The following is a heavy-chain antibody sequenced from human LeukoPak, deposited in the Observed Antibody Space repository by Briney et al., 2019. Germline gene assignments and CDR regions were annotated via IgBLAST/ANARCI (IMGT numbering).Heavy chain of an antibody. D-gene: IGHD1-26*01. V-gene: IGHV4-61*02. J-gene: IGHJ6*02. CDR1: GGSISSGSYY. CDR2: IYTSGST. Sequence: PSETLSLTCTVSGGSISSGSYYWSWIRQPAGKGLAWIGRIYTSGSTNYNPSLKSRVTISVDTSKNQFSLKLSSVTAADTAVYYCARDRPVGATTYGMDVWGHGTTVTVSS. CDR3: ARDRPVGATTYGMDV.